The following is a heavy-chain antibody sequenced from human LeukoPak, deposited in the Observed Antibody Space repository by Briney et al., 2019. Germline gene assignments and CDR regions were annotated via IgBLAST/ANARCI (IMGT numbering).Heavy chain of an antibody. J-gene: IGHJ4*02. Sequence: SETLSLTCTVSGYSISSGYFWCWIRQPPGKGLEWIGSIYHSGSTYYNPSLKSRVTISVDTSKNQLSLKLSSVTAADTAVYYCARDLIAVALYYFDYWGQGTLVTVSS. CDR1: GYSISSGYF. CDR2: IYHSGST. V-gene: IGHV4-38-2*02. CDR3: ARDLIAVALYYFDY. D-gene: IGHD6-19*01.